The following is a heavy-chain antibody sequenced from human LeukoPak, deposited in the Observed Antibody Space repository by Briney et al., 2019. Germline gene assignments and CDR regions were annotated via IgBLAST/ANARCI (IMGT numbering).Heavy chain of an antibody. CDR1: GFTFSSYW. J-gene: IGHJ3*02. V-gene: IGHV3-74*01. CDR3: ARDPGTTVGAFDI. D-gene: IGHD4-23*01. CDR2: INSDGSST. Sequence: GGSLRLSCAASGFTFSSYWMHWVRHAPGKGLVWVSRINSDGSSTSYADSVKGRFTISRDNAKNTLYLQMNSLRAEDTAVYYCARDPGTTVGAFDIWGQGTMVTVSS.